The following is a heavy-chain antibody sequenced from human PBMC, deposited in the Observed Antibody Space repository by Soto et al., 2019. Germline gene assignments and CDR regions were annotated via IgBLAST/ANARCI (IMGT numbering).Heavy chain of an antibody. CDR1: GFTFSSYA. Sequence: GGSLRLSCAASGFTFSSYAMSWVPQAPEKGPEWVSAISGSGGSTYYADSVKGRFTISRDNSKNTLYLQMNSLRAEDTAVYYCASYYDSSAPLGFLCDWGQGTLVTVSS. V-gene: IGHV3-23*01. CDR3: ASYYDSSAPLGFLCD. CDR2: ISGSGGST. D-gene: IGHD3-22*01. J-gene: IGHJ4*02.